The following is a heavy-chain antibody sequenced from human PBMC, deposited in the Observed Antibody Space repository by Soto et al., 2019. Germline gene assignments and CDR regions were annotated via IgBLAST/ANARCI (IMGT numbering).Heavy chain of an antibody. J-gene: IGHJ3*02. CDR2: ISSSSSTI. CDR1: GFAFSSYS. CDR3: ARVGIAVDAFDI. D-gene: IGHD6-19*01. Sequence: EVQLVESGGGLVQPGGSLRLSCAASGFAFSSYSMNWVRQAPGKGLEWVSFISSSSSTIYYADSVKGRFTISRDNAKNSLYLQMNSLRAEDTAVYYCARVGIAVDAFDIWGQGTMVTVSS. V-gene: IGHV3-48*01.